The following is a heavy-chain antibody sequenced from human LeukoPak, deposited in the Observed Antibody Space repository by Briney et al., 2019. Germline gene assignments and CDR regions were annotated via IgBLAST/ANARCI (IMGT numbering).Heavy chain of an antibody. CDR3: ARNVESGFDI. CDR2: INPSGGST. J-gene: IGHJ3*02. D-gene: IGHD3-3*01. Sequence: ASVNVSCKASGYAFTSYYMHWVRQAPGQGLEWMGFINPSGGSTSYPQMFQGRVTMTRDTSTSTVYMELSSLRSEDTAVYYCARNVESGFDIWGQGTMVTVSS. CDR1: GYAFTSYY. V-gene: IGHV1-46*01.